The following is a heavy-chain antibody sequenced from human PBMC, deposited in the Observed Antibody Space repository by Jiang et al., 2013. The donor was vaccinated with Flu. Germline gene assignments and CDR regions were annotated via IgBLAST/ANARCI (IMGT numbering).Heavy chain of an antibody. D-gene: IGHD3-3*01. V-gene: IGHV1-18*01. CDR2: ISAYNGNT. Sequence: GAEVKKPGASVKVSCKASGYTFTSYGISWVRQAPGQGLEWMGWISAYNGNTNYAQKLQGRVTMTTDTSTSTAYMELRSLRSDDTAVYYCARLYYDFWSGYYPQGYYYYMDVWGKGTTVTVSS. CDR3: ARLYYDFWSGYYPQGYYYYMDV. J-gene: IGHJ6*03. CDR1: GYTFTSYG.